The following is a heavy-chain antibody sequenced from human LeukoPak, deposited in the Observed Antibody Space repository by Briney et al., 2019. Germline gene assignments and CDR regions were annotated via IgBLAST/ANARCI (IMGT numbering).Heavy chain of an antibody. CDR2: INGNGAST. CDR3: AKDQGYSYYYLDY. D-gene: IGHD5-18*01. V-gene: IGHV3-23*01. J-gene: IGHJ4*02. Sequence: GGSLRLSCAASGFTFNTDAMSWVRQAPGRGLQWVSGINGNGASTYYSDSVKGRFTISRDNSKNTLYLQMSSLRAEDTAVYYCAKDQGYSYYYLDYWGQGTLVTVSS. CDR1: GFTFNTDA.